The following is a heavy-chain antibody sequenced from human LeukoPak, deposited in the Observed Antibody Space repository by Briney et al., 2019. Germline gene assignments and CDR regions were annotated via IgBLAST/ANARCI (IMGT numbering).Heavy chain of an antibody. D-gene: IGHD1-26*01. V-gene: IGHV3-21*01. CDR3: AREGSIGFDY. J-gene: IGHJ4*02. CDR2: ISSSSSYI. Sequence: GGSLRLSCAASGFTFSSYSMNWVRQAPGKGLEWVSSISSSSSYIYYADSVKGRFTISRDNAKNSLYLQMNSLRAEDTAVHYCAREGSIGFDYWGQGTLVTVSS. CDR1: GFTFSSYS.